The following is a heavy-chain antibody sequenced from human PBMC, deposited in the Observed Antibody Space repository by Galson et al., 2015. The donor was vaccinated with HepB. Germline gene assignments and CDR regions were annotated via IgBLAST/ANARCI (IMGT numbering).Heavy chain of an antibody. V-gene: IGHV4-38-2*02. CDR1: GYSISSGYY. Sequence: SETLSLTCTVSGYSISSGYYWGWIRQPPGKGLEWIGTISHSGTTYYNPSPKSRVTISGDTSKNQFSLKLSSVTAADTAVYYCARDTYYYGSANWFDPWGQGTLVTVSS. D-gene: IGHD3-10*01. CDR2: ISHSGTT. J-gene: IGHJ5*02. CDR3: ARDTYYYGSANWFDP.